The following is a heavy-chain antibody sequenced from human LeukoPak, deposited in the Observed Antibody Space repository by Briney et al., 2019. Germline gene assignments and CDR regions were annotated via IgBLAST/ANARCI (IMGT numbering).Heavy chain of an antibody. CDR3: ARADGLTVNQGYGYYYYMDV. V-gene: IGHV1-8*03. Sequence: GASVKVSCKASGYTFTSYDINWVRQATGQGLEWMGWMNPNSGNTGYAQKFQGRVTITRNISISTAYMELSSLRSEDTAVYYCARADGLTVNQGYGYYYYMDVWGKGTTVTVSS. J-gene: IGHJ6*03. D-gene: IGHD4-17*01. CDR2: MNPNSGNT. CDR1: GYTFTSYD.